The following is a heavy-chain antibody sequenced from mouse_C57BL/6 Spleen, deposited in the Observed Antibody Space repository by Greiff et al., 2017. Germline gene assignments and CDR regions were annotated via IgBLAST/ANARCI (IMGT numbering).Heavy chain of an antibody. Sequence: EVKLVESGGGLVKPGGSLKLSCAASGFTFSDYGMHWVRQAPEKGLEWVAYISSGSSTIYYADTVKGRFTISRENAKNTLFLQMTSLRSEDTAMYYWASRYDVYYVYWYFEVWGTGTTVTVSS. CDR1: GFTFSDYG. V-gene: IGHV5-17*01. D-gene: IGHD2-3*01. J-gene: IGHJ1*03. CDR2: ISSGSSTI. CDR3: ASRYDVYYVYWYFEV.